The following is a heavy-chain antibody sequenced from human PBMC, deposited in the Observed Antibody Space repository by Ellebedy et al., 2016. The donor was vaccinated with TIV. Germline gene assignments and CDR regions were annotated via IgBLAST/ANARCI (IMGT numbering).Heavy chain of an antibody. V-gene: IGHV4-39*07. CDR2: SYHYGTT. D-gene: IGHD1-1*01. Sequence: SETLSLTCSVSGGSITSSSYSWAWIRQPPGQGLEWIGSSYHYGTTHYNPSLKSRISISVDTSKKQFSLRLRSVTAADTAIYFCARDNEASLDVVWFNPWGQGILVIVSS. J-gene: IGHJ5*02. CDR3: ARDNEASLDVVWFNP. CDR1: GGSITSSSYS.